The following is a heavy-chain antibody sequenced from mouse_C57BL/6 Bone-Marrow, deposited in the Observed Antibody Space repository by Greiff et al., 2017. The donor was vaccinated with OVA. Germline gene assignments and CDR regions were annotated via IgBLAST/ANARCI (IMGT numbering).Heavy chain of an antibody. CDR3: ARRGAYRGMDY. Sequence: VKLQEPGAELVRPGSSVKLSCKASGYTFTSYWMHWVKQRPIQGLEWIGNIDPSDSETHYNQKFKDKATLTVDKSSSTAYMQLSSLTSEDSAVYYCARRGAYRGMDYWGQGTSVTVSS. CDR2: IDPSDSET. CDR1: GYTFTSYW. J-gene: IGHJ4*01. V-gene: IGHV1-52*01. D-gene: IGHD2-14*01.